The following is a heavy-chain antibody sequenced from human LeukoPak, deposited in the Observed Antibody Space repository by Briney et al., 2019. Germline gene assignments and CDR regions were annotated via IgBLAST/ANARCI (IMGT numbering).Heavy chain of an antibody. V-gene: IGHV3-11*01. CDR3: ARVLREWLLFGWFDP. D-gene: IGHD3-3*01. Sequence: GGSLRLSCAASGFTFSDYYMSWIRQAPGKGLEWVSSISSGGGTIYYADSVKGRFTISRDNAKNSLYLQMSSLRVEDTAVYFCARVLREWLLFGWFDPWGQGTLVTVSS. J-gene: IGHJ5*02. CDR2: ISSGGGTI. CDR1: GFTFSDYY.